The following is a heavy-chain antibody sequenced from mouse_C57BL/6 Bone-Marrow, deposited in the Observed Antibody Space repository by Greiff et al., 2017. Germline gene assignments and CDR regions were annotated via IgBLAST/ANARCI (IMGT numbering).Heavy chain of an antibody. Sequence: QVQLQQPGAELVRPGTSVKLSCKASGYTFTSYWMHWVKQRPGQGLEWIGVIDPSDSYTNYNQKFKGKATLTVDTSSSTAYMQPSSLTSGDSAVYYWARKDWVLFAYGGQGSLVTVSA. V-gene: IGHV1-59*01. CDR1: GYTFTSYW. D-gene: IGHD4-1*01. J-gene: IGHJ3*01. CDR3: ARKDWVLFAY. CDR2: IDPSDSYT.